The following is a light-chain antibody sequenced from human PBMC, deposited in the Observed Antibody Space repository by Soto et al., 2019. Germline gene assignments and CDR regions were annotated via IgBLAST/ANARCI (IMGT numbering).Light chain of an antibody. V-gene: IGKV3-11*01. Sequence: EIVLTQSPATLSLSPGERATLSCRASQSVSSYLAWYQQKPGQAPRLLIYDASTRATGIPARFSGSGSGTDLAPTITSLEPEDFAVYYCQQRTNWPPTFGQGTKVEIK. J-gene: IGKJ1*01. CDR2: DAS. CDR3: QQRTNWPPT. CDR1: QSVSSY.